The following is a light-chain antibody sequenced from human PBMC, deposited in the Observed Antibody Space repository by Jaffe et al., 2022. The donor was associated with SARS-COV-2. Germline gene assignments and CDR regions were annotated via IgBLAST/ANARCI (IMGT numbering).Light chain of an antibody. Sequence: QSVLTQPPSVSAAPGQKVTISCSGSASNIGRAYVSWYQLVPGVVPKLLIYDNNKRPSGIPDRFSGSQSGTSATLAITGLQTGDEADYYCGSWDFRLSSAVFGGGTRLTVL. V-gene: IGLV1-51*01. CDR3: GSWDFRLSSAV. J-gene: IGLJ7*01. CDR2: DNN. CDR1: ASNIGRAY.